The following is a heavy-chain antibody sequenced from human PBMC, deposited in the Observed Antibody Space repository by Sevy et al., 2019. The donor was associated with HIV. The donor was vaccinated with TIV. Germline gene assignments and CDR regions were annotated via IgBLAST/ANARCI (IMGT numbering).Heavy chain of an antibody. J-gene: IGHJ5*02. CDR1: GDSISGGYY. V-gene: IGHV4-38-2*02. Sequence: SETLSITCTVSGDSISGGYYWGWIRQSPGKGLEWIGSIYHSGNTYYNPSLKSRVTISVDTSKNQFSLKLSSVTAADTAVYYCARDRGGDYVTQFDPWGQGTLVTVSS. CDR2: IYHSGNT. D-gene: IGHD4-17*01. CDR3: ARDRGGDYVTQFDP.